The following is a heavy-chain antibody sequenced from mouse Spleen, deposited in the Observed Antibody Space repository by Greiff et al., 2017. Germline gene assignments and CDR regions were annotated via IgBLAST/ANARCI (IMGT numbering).Heavy chain of an antibody. CDR1: GFNIKDTY. CDR3: ARDYGYDAGDY. Sequence: EVQLVESGAELVKPGASVKLSCTASGFNIKDTYMHWVKQRPEQGLEWIGRIDPANGNTKYDPKFQGKATITADTSSNTAYLQLSSLTSEDTAVYYCARDYGYDAGDYWGQGTSVTVSS. J-gene: IGHJ4*01. D-gene: IGHD2-2*01. CDR2: IDPANGNT. V-gene: IGHV14-3*02.